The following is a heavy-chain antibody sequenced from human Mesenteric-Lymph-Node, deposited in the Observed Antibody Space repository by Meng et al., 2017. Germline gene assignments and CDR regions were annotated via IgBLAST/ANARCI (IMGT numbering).Heavy chain of an antibody. D-gene: IGHD1-26*01. CDR1: GGSISSSNW. V-gene: IGHV4-4*02. Sequence: SETLSLTCAVSGGSISSSNWWSWVRQPPGKGLEWIGEIYHSGSTNYNPSLKSRVTISVDTSKNQFSLKLSSVTAADTAVYYCARLSGNYGGAFDIRGQGTLVTVSS. CDR2: IYHSGST. J-gene: IGHJ3*02. CDR3: ARLSGNYGGAFDI.